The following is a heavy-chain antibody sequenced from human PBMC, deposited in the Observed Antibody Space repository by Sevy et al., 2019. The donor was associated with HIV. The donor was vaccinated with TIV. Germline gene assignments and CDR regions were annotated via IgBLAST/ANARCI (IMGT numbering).Heavy chain of an antibody. CDR3: ASLPNNYYDSSGYSGNDAFDI. CDR2: IWNDRSNK. J-gene: IGHJ3*02. Sequence: GGSLRLSCAASGFTFSSFGMHWVRQAPGKGLEWVAVIWNDRSNKHYADSVKGRFTISRDNSKNTLYLQMNSLRAEDTVVYYCASLPNNYYDSSGYSGNDAFDIWGQGTMVTVSS. D-gene: IGHD3-22*01. CDR1: GFTFSSFG. V-gene: IGHV3-33*01.